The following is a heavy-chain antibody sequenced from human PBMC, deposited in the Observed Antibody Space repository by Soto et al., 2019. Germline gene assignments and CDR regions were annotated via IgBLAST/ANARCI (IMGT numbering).Heavy chain of an antibody. V-gene: IGHV4-4*02. Sequence: SETLSLTCAVSGGSISSSNWWSWVRQPPGRGLEWIGEIYHSGSTNCNPSLKSRVTISVDKSKKQFSLKLSSVTAADTAVYYCARWDTMVRGVAYYYGMDVWGHGTTVTVSS. CDR3: ARWDTMVRGVAYYYGMDV. J-gene: IGHJ6*02. CDR1: GGSISSSNW. CDR2: IYHSGST. D-gene: IGHD3-10*01.